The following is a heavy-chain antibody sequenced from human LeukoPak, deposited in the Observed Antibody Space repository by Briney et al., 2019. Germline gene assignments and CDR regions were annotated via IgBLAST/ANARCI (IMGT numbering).Heavy chain of an antibody. J-gene: IGHJ4*02. CDR3: ARDVSDGYNYFDY. CDR1: GGTFSSYA. D-gene: IGHD5-18*01. V-gene: IGHV1-69*13. Sequence: GASVKVSCTASGGTFSSYAISWVRQAPGQGLEWMGGIIPIFGTANYAQKFQGRVTITADESTSTAYMELSSLRSEDTAVYYCARDVSDGYNYFDYWGQGTLVTVSS. CDR2: IIPIFGTA.